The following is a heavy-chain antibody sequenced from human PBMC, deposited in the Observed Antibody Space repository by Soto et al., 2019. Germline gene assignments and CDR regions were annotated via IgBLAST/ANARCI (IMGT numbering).Heavy chain of an antibody. J-gene: IGHJ4*02. CDR3: ARDTINYFDF. D-gene: IGHD2-2*01. CDR1: GYTFNTYY. Sequence: ASVNVSCKTSGYTFNTYYISWLRQAPGQGLEWIGWISTYNGNTNYVPKFQGRITMTTDTSTSTAYMELRSLRSDDTALYFCARDTINYFDFWGRG. CDR2: ISTYNGNT. V-gene: IGHV1-18*01.